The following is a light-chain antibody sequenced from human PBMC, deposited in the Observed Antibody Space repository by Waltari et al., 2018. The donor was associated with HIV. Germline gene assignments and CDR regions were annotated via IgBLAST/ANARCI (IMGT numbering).Light chain of an antibody. CDR1: QTVDNNY. CDR3: QQYGTSPRT. CDR2: GAS. V-gene: IGKV3-20*01. Sequence: EIVLTQSPGTLSLSPGERATLSFRARQTVDNNYLAWYQHRPGQAPRLLIFGASSRATGIPDRFSASGSGTDFTLTISSLDPSDYALYYCQQYGTSPRTFGQGTRVEIK. J-gene: IGKJ2*01.